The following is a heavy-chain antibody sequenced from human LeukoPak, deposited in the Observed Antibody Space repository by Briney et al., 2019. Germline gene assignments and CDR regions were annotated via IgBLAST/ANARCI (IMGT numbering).Heavy chain of an antibody. Sequence: GGSLRLSCAASGFTFSSYWMSWVRQAPGKGLERVANIKQEGSEKYYVDSVKGRFTISRDNAKNSLYLQMNSLRAEDTAVYYCARATRPGYDFWSGYYSWGQGTLVTVSS. J-gene: IGHJ5*02. V-gene: IGHV3-7*01. CDR1: GFTFSSYW. D-gene: IGHD3-3*01. CDR2: IKQEGSEK. CDR3: ARATRPGYDFWSGYYS.